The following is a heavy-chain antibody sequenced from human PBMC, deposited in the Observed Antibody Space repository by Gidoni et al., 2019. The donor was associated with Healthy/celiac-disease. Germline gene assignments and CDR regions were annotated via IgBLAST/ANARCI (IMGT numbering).Heavy chain of an antibody. Sequence: QVQLQQWGAGLLKPSETLSLTCAVYGGSFSGYYWSWIRQPPGKGLEWIGEINHSGSTNYNPSLKSRVTISVDTSKNQFSLKLSSVTAADTAVYYCARARGRPLYGSGSYRAGWFDPWGQGTLVTVSS. V-gene: IGHV4-34*01. CDR3: ARARGRPLYGSGSYRAGWFDP. CDR2: INHSGST. J-gene: IGHJ5*02. D-gene: IGHD3-10*01. CDR1: GGSFSGYY.